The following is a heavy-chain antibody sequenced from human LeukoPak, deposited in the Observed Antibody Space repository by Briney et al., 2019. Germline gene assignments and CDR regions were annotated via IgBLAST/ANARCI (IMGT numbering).Heavy chain of an antibody. Sequence: SETLSLTCTVSSGSISTSNYYWGWVRQPPGKALEWIGNIFYSGSTYYSPSLKSRVTISLDTSRNQFSLKLNSVTAADTAVYYCARDLYSSRTNDAFVIWGQGTMVTVSS. J-gene: IGHJ3*02. CDR1: SGSISTSNYY. CDR2: IFYSGST. D-gene: IGHD6-13*01. V-gene: IGHV4-39*07. CDR3: ARDLYSSRTNDAFVI.